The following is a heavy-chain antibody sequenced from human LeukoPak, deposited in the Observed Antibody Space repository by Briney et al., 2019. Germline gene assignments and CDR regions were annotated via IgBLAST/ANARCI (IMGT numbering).Heavy chain of an antibody. D-gene: IGHD3-9*01. V-gene: IGHV4-31*03. J-gene: IGHJ4*02. CDR1: GGSISSGGYY. CDR2: IYYSGST. CDR3: SGSPPILTGYSFDY. Sequence: PSQTLSLTCTVSGGSISSGGYYWSWIRQHPGKGLEWIGYIYYSGSTYYNPSLKSRVTISVDTSKNQFSLKLSSVTAADTAVYYWSGSPPILTGYSFDYWGQGTLVSVS.